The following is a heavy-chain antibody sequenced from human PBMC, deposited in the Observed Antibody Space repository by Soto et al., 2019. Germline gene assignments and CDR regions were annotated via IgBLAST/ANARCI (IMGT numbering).Heavy chain of an antibody. CDR2: IWYDGSNK. CDR3: ARDRYCSGGSCYSAFDI. V-gene: IGHV3-33*01. J-gene: IGHJ3*02. D-gene: IGHD2-15*01. Sequence: GGSLRLSCAASGFTFSNYGMHWVRQAPGKGLEWVAVIWYDGSNKYYADSVKGRFTISRDNSKNTLYLQMNSLRAEDTAVYYCARDRYCSGGSCYSAFDIWGQGTMVTVSS. CDR1: GFTFSNYG.